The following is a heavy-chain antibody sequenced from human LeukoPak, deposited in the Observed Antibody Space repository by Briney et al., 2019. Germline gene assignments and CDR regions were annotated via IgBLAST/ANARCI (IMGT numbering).Heavy chain of an antibody. V-gene: IGHV3-30*18. Sequence: GGSLRLSCAASGYTFSSYGMHWVRQAPGKGLEWVAVISYDGSNKYYADSVKGRFTISRDNSKNTLYLQMNSLRAEDTAVYYCAEGNVLLWFGESFHFDYWGQGTLVTVSS. CDR2: ISYDGSNK. J-gene: IGHJ4*02. D-gene: IGHD3-10*01. CDR3: AEGNVLLWFGESFHFDY. CDR1: GYTFSSYG.